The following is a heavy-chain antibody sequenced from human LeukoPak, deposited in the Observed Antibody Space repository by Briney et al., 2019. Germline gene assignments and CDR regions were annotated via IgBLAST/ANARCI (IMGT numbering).Heavy chain of an antibody. V-gene: IGHV3-23*01. CDR3: AKAPRSRYYYDSSGHDY. Sequence: GGSLRLPCAASGFTFSSYAMSWVRQAPGKGLEWVSAISGSGGSTYYADSVKGRFTISRDNSKNTLYLQMNSLRAEDTAVYYCAKAPRSRYYYDSSGHDYWGQGTLVTVSS. D-gene: IGHD3-22*01. J-gene: IGHJ4*02. CDR1: GFTFSSYA. CDR2: ISGSGGST.